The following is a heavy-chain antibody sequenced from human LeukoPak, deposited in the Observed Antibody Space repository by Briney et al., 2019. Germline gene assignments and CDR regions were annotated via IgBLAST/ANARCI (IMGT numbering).Heavy chain of an antibody. CDR2: IIPIFGTA. J-gene: IGHJ4*02. CDR3: ARNPTFDSAFDY. V-gene: IGHV1-69*05. D-gene: IGHD3-10*01. CDR1: GGTFSSYA. Sequence: SVKVSCKASGGTFSSYAISWVRQAPGQGLEWMGGIIPIFGTANYAQKFQGRVTITTDESTSTAYMELSSLRSEDTAVYYCARNPTFDSAFDYWGQGTLVTVSS.